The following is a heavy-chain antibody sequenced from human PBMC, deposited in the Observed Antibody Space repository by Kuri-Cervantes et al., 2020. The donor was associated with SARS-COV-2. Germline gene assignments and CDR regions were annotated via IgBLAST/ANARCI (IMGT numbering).Heavy chain of an antibody. V-gene: IGHV3-48*01. CDR2: ITYTTGVT. Sequence: GESLKISCAASEFTLKDYNIHWVRQAPGQGLEWLSYITYTTGVTYYADSVQGRFTISRDDVKNSLHLQMNGLRAEDTAVYFCVRAPTIQLWLKGLYFDLWGRGTLVTVSS. D-gene: IGHD5-18*01. CDR1: EFTLKDYN. J-gene: IGHJ2*01. CDR3: VRAPTIQLWLKGLYFDL.